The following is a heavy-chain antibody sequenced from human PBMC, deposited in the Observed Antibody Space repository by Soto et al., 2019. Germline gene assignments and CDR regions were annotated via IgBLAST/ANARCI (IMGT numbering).Heavy chain of an antibody. D-gene: IGHD4-4*01. CDR2: IKQDGSEK. CDR3: AREEATVTTPSADYYYYYMDV. Sequence: GGSLRLSCAASGFTFSSYWMSWVRQAPGKGLEWVANIKQDGSEKYYVDSVKGRFTISRDNAKNSLYLQMNSLRAEDTAVYYCAREEATVTTPSADYYYYYMDVWGKGTTVTVSS. V-gene: IGHV3-7*01. CDR1: GFTFSSYW. J-gene: IGHJ6*03.